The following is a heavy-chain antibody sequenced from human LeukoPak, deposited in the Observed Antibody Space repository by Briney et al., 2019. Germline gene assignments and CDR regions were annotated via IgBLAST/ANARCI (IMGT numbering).Heavy chain of an antibody. CDR3: ARGGGRLQPIDH. J-gene: IGHJ4*02. CDR2: NYNSGST. CDR1: GGSISSYY. V-gene: IGHV4-59*01. Sequence: PSETLSLTCTVSGGSISSYYWSWIRQPPEKGLEWIGYNYNSGSTHYNPSLKSRVTISVDTSKNQFSLKLSSVTAADTAVYYCARGGGRLQPIDHRGQGTLVTVSS. D-gene: IGHD1-26*01.